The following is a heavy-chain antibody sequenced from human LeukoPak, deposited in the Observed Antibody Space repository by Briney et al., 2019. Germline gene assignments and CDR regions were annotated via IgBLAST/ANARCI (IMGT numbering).Heavy chain of an antibody. J-gene: IGHJ4*02. V-gene: IGHV4-39*07. D-gene: IGHD2-2*01. CDR1: GGSINTPNYY. Sequence: SETLSLTCTVSGGSINTPNYYWGWIRQTPGKGLGWIGNIFYSGGTYNRPSRTSRVTISLDTSRNQFYLKLNSVTAADTAVYYCARGPLDYCSSTSCYSEFDYWGQGTLVTVSS. CDR3: ARGPLDYCSSTSCYSEFDY. CDR2: IFYSGGT.